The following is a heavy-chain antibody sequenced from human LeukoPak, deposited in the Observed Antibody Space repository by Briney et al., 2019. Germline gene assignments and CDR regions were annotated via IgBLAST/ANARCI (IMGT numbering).Heavy chain of an antibody. D-gene: IGHD5-18*01. J-gene: IGHJ4*02. V-gene: IGHV1-69*13. Sequence: ASVKVSCKASGGTFSSYAISWVRQAPGQGLEWMGGIIPIFGTANYAQKFQGRVTITADESTSTGYMELSSLRSEDTAVYYCASKRGYSYGLDHWGQGTLVTVSS. CDR2: IIPIFGTA. CDR3: ASKRGYSYGLDH. CDR1: GGTFSSYA.